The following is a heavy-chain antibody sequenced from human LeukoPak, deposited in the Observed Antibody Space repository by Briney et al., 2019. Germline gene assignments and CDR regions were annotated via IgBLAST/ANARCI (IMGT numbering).Heavy chain of an antibody. D-gene: IGHD2-2*01. CDR3: ARESGYCSSTSCRNWFDP. J-gene: IGHJ5*02. Sequence: ASVKVACKASGYTFTNYDINWVRQATGQGLGWMGWMNPNSGNTGYAQKFQGRVTMTRNTSISTAYMELSSLRSEDTAVYYCARESGYCSSTSCRNWFDPWGQGTLVTVSS. CDR1: GYTFTNYD. CDR2: MNPNSGNT. V-gene: IGHV1-8*01.